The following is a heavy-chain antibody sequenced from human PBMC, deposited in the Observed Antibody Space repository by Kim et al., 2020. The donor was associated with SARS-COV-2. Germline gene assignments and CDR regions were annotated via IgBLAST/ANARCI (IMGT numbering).Heavy chain of an antibody. V-gene: IGHV4-34*01. CDR3: ARFYSPYCGSGSYYYGLDV. J-gene: IGHJ6*02. CDR2: INHSGST. CDR1: GWSFSGYS. Sequence: SETLSLTCAVYGWSFSGYSWSWIRQPPGKGLEWIGEINHSGSTNYNPSLKSRLTTSVNTPKNQSSPKRSSVPAADTAVFYCARFYSPYCGSGSYYYGLDVWGQGTTVTDSS. D-gene: IGHD3-10*01.